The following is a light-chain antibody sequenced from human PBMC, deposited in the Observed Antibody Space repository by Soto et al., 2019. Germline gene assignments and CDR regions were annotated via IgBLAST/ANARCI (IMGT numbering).Light chain of an antibody. V-gene: IGLV2-11*01. CDR2: EVV. CDR1: TIDVDSSNY. J-gene: IGLJ1*01. CDR3: KSYAGSNTYV. Sequence: QSVLTQPRSVSGSPGQSVTISCTGPTIDVDSSNYVSWYQQHPGKAPKLIIYEVVQRPSGVPDRFSGSKSGNTASLTVSGLQAADEADYFCKSYAGSNTYVFGSGTKVTVL.